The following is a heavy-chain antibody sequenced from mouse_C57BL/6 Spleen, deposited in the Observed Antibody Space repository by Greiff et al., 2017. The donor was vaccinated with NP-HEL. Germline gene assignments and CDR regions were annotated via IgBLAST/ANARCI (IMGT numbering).Heavy chain of an antibody. CDR2: IDPETGGT. CDR3: TRSGYYGSSYSPYYYAMDY. J-gene: IGHJ4*01. V-gene: IGHV1-15*01. CDR1: GYTFPDYE. D-gene: IGHD1-1*01. Sequence: QVQLQQSGAELVRPGASVTLSCKASGYTFPDYEMHWVKQTPVHGLEWIGAIDPETGGTAYNQKFKGKAILTADKSSSTAYMELRSLTSEDSAVYYCTRSGYYGSSYSPYYYAMDYWGQGTSVTVSS.